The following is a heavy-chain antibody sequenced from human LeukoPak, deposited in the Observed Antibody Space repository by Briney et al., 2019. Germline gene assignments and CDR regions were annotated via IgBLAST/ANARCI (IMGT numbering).Heavy chain of an antibody. J-gene: IGHJ4*02. CDR3: ARIRPVTTGLKGYYFDY. Sequence: ASVKVSCKTSGYTFSSYEINWVRQAAGRGLEWVGWMNPKTGKTAYARNLQGRVTITRDTSISTAYKDLSALRSEDTAVYYCARIRPVTTGLKGYYFDYWGQGTLVTVSS. CDR2: MNPKTGKT. CDR1: GYTFSSYE. V-gene: IGHV1-8*01. D-gene: IGHD1-1*01.